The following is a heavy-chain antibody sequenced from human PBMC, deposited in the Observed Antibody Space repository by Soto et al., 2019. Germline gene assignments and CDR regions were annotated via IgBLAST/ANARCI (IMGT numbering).Heavy chain of an antibody. Sequence: EVQLVESGGGLIQPGGSLRLSCAVSGFTVSNNYMSWVRQAPGKGLEGVSVIYSGGYTAYGDSVKGRFTISRDNTKNTLYLKKNSRRPAATAVFFGAGRRGGGGYWGQGTLVTVSS. V-gene: IGHV3-53*01. CDR3: AGRRGGGGY. D-gene: IGHD3-10*01. CDR2: IYSGGYT. CDR1: GFTVSNNY. J-gene: IGHJ4*02.